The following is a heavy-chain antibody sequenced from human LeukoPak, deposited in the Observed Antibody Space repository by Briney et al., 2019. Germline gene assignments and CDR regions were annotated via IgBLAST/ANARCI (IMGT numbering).Heavy chain of an antibody. J-gene: IGHJ4*02. Sequence: QPGGSLRLSCAASGFTFSSYGMHWVRQAPGKGLEWVALIWYDGSNKYYVDSVKGRFTISRDNSKSTLYLQMTSLRADDTAVYYCARDYGGTVTNPGGFDYWGQGTLVTVSS. CDR1: GFTFSSYG. CDR2: IWYDGSNK. D-gene: IGHD4-17*01. CDR3: ARDYGGTVTNPGGFDY. V-gene: IGHV3-33*01.